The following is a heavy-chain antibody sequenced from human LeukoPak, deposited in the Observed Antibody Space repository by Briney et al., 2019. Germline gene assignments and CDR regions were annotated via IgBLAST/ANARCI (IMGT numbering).Heavy chain of an antibody. V-gene: IGHV3-21*03. CDR1: GFTFSSYS. CDR3: TRDQTPYY. Sequence: GGSLRLSCAASGFTFSSYSMNWVRQAPGKGPEWVSSISSSSSYIYYADSVKGRFTISRDNAKNSLYLQMNSLKTEDTAVYYCTRDQTPYYWGQGTLVTVSS. J-gene: IGHJ4*02. CDR2: ISSSSSYI.